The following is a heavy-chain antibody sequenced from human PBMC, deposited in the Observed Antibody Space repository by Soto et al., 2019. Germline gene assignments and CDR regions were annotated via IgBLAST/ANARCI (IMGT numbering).Heavy chain of an antibody. CDR1: GASISSGNW. D-gene: IGHD3-16*01. V-gene: IGHV4-4*02. CDR3: ASHRGNTFGPYDD. J-gene: IGHJ4*01. Sequence: SETLSLACAVSGASISSGNWWSWVRQSPGKGLEWIGEIYHSGSTNHNPSLKSRVIISVDKSRNQFSLKLSSVTAADTAVYFCASHRGNTFGPYDDWGQGTQVTVSS. CDR2: IYHSGST.